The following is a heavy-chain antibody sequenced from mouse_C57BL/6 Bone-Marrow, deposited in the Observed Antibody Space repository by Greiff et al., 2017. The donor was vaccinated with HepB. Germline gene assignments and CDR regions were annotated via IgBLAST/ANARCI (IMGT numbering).Heavy chain of an antibody. CDR2: ISDGGSYT. J-gene: IGHJ2*01. Sequence: EVKVVESGGGLVKPGGSLKLSCAASGFTFSSYAMSWVRQTPEKRLEWVATISDGGSYTYYPDNVKGRFTISRDNAKNNLYLQMSHLKSEDTAMYYCARDYYGRRDYFDYWGQGTTLTVSS. D-gene: IGHD1-1*01. CDR1: GFTFSSYA. CDR3: ARDYYGRRDYFDY. V-gene: IGHV5-4*01.